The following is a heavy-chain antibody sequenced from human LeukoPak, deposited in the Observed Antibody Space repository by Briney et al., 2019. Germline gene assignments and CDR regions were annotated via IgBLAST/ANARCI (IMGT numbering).Heavy chain of an antibody. CDR2: IYPGDSDT. Sequence: GESLKISCEASGYSFSSYWIAWVRQMPGEGLEWMGIIYPGDSDTRYSPSFQGQVTISVDKSINTAYLQWSSLKASDTAMYYCARHESSYPLGYWGQGTLVTVSS. J-gene: IGHJ4*02. CDR3: ARHESSYPLGY. CDR1: GYSFSSYW. D-gene: IGHD3-10*01. V-gene: IGHV5-51*01.